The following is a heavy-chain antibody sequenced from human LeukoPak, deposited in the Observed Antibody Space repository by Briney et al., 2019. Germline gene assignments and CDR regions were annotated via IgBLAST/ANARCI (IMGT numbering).Heavy chain of an antibody. V-gene: IGHV3-64*01. D-gene: IGHD5-12*01. CDR1: GFIFRNYA. CDR2: ISSSGDNT. CDR3: VREERGLAIDY. J-gene: IGHJ4*02. Sequence: GGSLRLSCAASGFIFRNYAMHWVRQAPGKGLEYVSAISSSGDNTYYGNSVRGRFTIPRDNSKNTLFLQMGSLRPEDMAVYYCVREERGLAIDYWGQGTLVTVSP.